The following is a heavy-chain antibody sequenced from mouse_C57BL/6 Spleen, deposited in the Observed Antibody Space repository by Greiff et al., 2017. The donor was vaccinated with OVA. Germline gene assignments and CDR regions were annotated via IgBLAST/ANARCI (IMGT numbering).Heavy chain of an antibody. CDR1: GFTFSSYT. V-gene: IGHV5-9*01. CDR2: ISGGGGNT. J-gene: IGHJ1*03. CDR3: ARAPANPFWYFDV. Sequence: EVKLMESGGGLVKPGGSLKLSCAASGFTFSSYTMSWVRQTPEKRLEWVATISGGGGNTYYPDSVKGRFTISRDNAKNTLYLQMSSLRSDDTALYYCARAPANPFWYFDVWGTGTTVTVSS. D-gene: IGHD3-3*01.